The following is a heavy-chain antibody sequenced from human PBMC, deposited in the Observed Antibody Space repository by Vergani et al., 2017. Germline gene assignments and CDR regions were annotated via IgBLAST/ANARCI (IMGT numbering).Heavy chain of an antibody. D-gene: IGHD2/OR15-2a*01. J-gene: IGHJ2*01. V-gene: IGHV4-38-2*01. CDR2: IHNRGKT. CDR3: ARSQGEYWYFDL. Sequence: QVRLEESGPGLVKPSETLSLTCSVSGYSIGSGFYWAWIRQSPGEGLQWLTSIHNRGKTYHNPSLKSRVSVSLDTSKNRFSLNRTSVTATDTAVYYCARSQGEYWYFDLWGPGSRVTGSS. CDR1: GYSIGSGFY.